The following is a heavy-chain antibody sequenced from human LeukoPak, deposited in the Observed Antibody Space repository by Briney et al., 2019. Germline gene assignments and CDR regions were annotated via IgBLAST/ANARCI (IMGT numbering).Heavy chain of an antibody. CDR2: ISSSGNTL. J-gene: IGHJ4*02. V-gene: IGHV3-11*01. Sequence: SLRLSCAPSGFTFSDYYMSWVPPAPGEGVEWGSYISSSGNTLYYAGSSKGRFTISRDNAKNSLYLQMNSRRAEDTAVYYCARDCGGDCYYDYWGQGTLVTVSS. CDR3: ARDCGGDCYYDY. CDR1: GFTFSDYY. D-gene: IGHD2-21*02.